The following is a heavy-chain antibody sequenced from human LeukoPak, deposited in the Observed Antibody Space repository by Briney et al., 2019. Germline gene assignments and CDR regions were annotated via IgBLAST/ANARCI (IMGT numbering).Heavy chain of an antibody. V-gene: IGHV1-2*02. CDR2: INPNSGGT. D-gene: IGHD4-11*01. CDR3: ARIGGDYSNLNWFDP. Sequence: ASVKVSCKASGYTFTGYCIHWVRQAPGQGLEWMGWINPNSGGTNYAQKFQGRVTMTRDTSISTAYMELSSLRSDDTAMYYCARIGGDYSNLNWFDPWGQGTLVTVSS. J-gene: IGHJ5*02. CDR1: GYTFTGYC.